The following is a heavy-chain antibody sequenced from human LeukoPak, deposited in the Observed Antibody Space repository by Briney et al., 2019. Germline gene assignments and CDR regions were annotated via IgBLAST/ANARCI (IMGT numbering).Heavy chain of an antibody. D-gene: IGHD3-22*01. CDR3: ARGLARSWYYFDL. J-gene: IGHJ4*02. V-gene: IGHV4-59*01. CDR1: GGSMRNSY. Sequence: PSETLSLSCAVSGGSMRNSYWSWIRQPPGKGLEWIGYIYDRGSSGYNPSLRSRVSISIETSKNKSPLNLSSVTAADTAVYYCARGLARSWYYFDLWGQGTLVTVSS. CDR2: IYDRGSS.